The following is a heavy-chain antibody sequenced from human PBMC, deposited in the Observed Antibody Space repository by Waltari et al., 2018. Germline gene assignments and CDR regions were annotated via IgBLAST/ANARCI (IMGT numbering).Heavy chain of an antibody. D-gene: IGHD3-10*01. V-gene: IGHV4-34*01. CDR2: INHRGST. Sequence: QVQLQQWGAGLLKPSETLSLSCAVYGGPLSSYFWSWIRQSPRTGLEWIGEINHRGSTNYNPALRGLGTISVDTSKNQFSLKLSSVTAADTAVYYCVRGAFEFYSSSFGKGGWFDPWGQGTPVTVSS. CDR3: VRGAFEFYSSSFGKGGWFDP. J-gene: IGHJ5*02. CDR1: GGPLSSYF.